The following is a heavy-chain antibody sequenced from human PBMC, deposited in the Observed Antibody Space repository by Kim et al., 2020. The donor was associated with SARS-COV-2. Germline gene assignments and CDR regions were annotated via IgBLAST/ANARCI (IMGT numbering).Heavy chain of an antibody. CDR1: GGSFSGYY. D-gene: IGHD5-18*01. V-gene: IGHV4-34*01. J-gene: IGHJ4*02. CDR3: ARLVSGYRIQLWLRYFDY. Sequence: SETLSLTCAVYGGSFSGYYWSWIRQPPGKGLEWIGEINHSGSTNYNPSLKSRVTISVDTSKNQFSLKLSSVTAADTAVYYCARLVSGYRIQLWLRYFDYWGQGTLVTVSS. CDR2: INHSGST.